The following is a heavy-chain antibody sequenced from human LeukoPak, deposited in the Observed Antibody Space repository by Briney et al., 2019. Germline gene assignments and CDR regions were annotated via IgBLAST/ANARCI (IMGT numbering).Heavy chain of an antibody. CDR3: ARERYCSSTSCPFDY. CDR2: IYYSGST. D-gene: IGHD2-2*01. V-gene: IGHV4-59*01. J-gene: IGHJ4*02. CDR1: GGSISSYY. Sequence: PSETLSHTCTVSGGSISSYYWSWIRQPPGKGLEWIGYIYYSGSTNYNPSLKSRVTISVDTSKNQFSLKLSSVTAADTAVYYCARERYCSSTSCPFDYWGQGTLVTVSS.